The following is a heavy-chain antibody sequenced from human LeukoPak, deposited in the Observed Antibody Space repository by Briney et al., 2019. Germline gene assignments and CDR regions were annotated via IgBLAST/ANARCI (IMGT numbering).Heavy chain of an antibody. Sequence: ASVKVSCKASGYTFTTYGISWVRQAPGQGLEWMGWISAYNGNTNYAQKLQGRVTMTTDTSTSTAYMELRSLRSDDTAVYYCARDPGWLDYYDSRAFDIWGQGTMVTVSS. CDR2: ISAYNGNT. V-gene: IGHV1-18*01. CDR3: ARDPGWLDYYDSRAFDI. J-gene: IGHJ3*02. CDR1: GYTFTTYG. D-gene: IGHD3-22*01.